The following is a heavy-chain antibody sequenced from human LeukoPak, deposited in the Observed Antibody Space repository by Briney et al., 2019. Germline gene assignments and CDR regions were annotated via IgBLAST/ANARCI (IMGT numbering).Heavy chain of an antibody. CDR1: GYSFNTYW. D-gene: IGHD2-2*01. V-gene: IGHV5-51*01. CDR3: ARRQGCSSTSCPPDS. CDR2: IYPGDSDT. J-gene: IGHJ4*02. Sequence: GGSLKISRWGPGYSFNTYWIGWVRQMPGKGLEGMGIIYPGDSDTRYSPSFQGQVTMSADKSINTAYLQWSSLKASDTAMYYCARRQGCSSTSCPPDSWGQGTLVTVSS.